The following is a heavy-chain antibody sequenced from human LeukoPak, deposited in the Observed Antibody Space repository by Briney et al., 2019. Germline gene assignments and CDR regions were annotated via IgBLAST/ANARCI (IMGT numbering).Heavy chain of an antibody. CDR2: IIPIFGTA. CDR1: GGTFSSYA. CDR3: ASPRYCSSTSCYLILDY. J-gene: IGHJ4*02. D-gene: IGHD2-2*01. V-gene: IGHV1-69*13. Sequence: ALVKVSCKASGGTFSSYAISWVRQAPGQGLEWMGGIIPIFGTANYAQKFQGRVTITADESTSTAYMELSSLRSEDTAVYYCASPRYCSSTSCYLILDYWGQGTLVTVSS.